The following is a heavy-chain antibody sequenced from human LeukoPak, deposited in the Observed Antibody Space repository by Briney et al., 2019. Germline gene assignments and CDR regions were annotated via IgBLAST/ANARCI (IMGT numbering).Heavy chain of an antibody. CDR3: AEDSSGPIPAEGDY. CDR1: GGSFSGYY. V-gene: IGHV4-34*01. CDR2: INHSGST. J-gene: IGHJ4*02. D-gene: IGHD3-22*01. Sequence: PSETLSLTCAVYGGSFSGYYWSWIRQPPGKGLEWIGEINHSGSTNYNPSLKSRVSISVDTSKNQFSLKLSSVTAADTAVYYCAEDSSGPIPAEGDYWGQGTLVTVSS.